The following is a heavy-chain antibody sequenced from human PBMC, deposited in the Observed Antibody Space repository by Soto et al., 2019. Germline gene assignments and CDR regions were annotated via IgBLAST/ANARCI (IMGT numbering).Heavy chain of an antibody. V-gene: IGHV1-8*01. D-gene: IGHD6-19*01. CDR1: GYTFTSYD. J-gene: IGHJ4*02. CDR2: MNTNSGNT. Sequence: QVQLVQSGAEVKKPGASVKVSCKASGYTFTSYDINWVRQATGQGLEWMGWMNTNSGNTGYAQKCQGRVTMTRNTSISTAYMELSSLRSEDTAVYYCASSGWYGFPLYYFDYWGQGTLVTVSS. CDR3: ASSGWYGFPLYYFDY.